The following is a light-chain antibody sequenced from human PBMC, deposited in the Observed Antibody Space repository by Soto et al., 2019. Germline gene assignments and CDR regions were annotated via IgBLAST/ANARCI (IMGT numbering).Light chain of an antibody. Sequence: DIQMTQSPSTLSASVGDRVTITCRASQSISAWLAWYQQKPGKAPNLLIYTASNLESGVPSRFSGSGSGTEFTLTISSLQPDDSATYYCQHYNSYWTFGQGTKVEIK. CDR3: QHYNSYWT. CDR2: TAS. CDR1: QSISAW. V-gene: IGKV1-5*03. J-gene: IGKJ1*01.